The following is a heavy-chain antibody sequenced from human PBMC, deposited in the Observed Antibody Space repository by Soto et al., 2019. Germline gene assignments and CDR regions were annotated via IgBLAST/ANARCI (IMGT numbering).Heavy chain of an antibody. Sequence: PSETLSLTCAVYGGSFSGYYWSWIRQPPGKGLEWIGEINHSGSTNYNPSLKSRVTISVDTSKNQFSLKLSSVTAADTAVYYCASLAESYFQAFEIWGQGTMFTVSS. J-gene: IGHJ3*02. CDR3: ASLAESYFQAFEI. V-gene: IGHV4-34*01. CDR1: GGSFSGYY. CDR2: INHSGST. D-gene: IGHD1-26*01.